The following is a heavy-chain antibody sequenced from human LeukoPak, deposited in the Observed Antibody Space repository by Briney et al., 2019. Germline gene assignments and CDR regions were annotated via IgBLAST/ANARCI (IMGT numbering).Heavy chain of an antibody. J-gene: IGHJ5*02. D-gene: IGHD5-24*01. V-gene: IGHV4-34*01. CDR2: INHSGST. Sequence: SETLSLTCAVYGGSFSGYYWSWIRQPPGKGLEWIGEINHSGSTNYNPSLKSRVTISVDTSKNQFSLKLSSVTAADTAVYYCARFDGYNTYWFGPWGQGTLVTVSS. CDR3: ARFDGYNTYWFGP. CDR1: GGSFSGYY.